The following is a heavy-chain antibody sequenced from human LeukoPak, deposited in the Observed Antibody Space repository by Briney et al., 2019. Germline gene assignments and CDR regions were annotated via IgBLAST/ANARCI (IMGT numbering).Heavy chain of an antibody. D-gene: IGHD6-6*01. Sequence: MPSETLSLTCTVSGGSISSYYWSWIRQPPGKGLEWIGYIYYSGSTNYNPSLKSRVTISVDTSKNQFSLKLSSVTAADTAVYYCASGSIAARPYYYYMDVWGKGTTVTVSS. V-gene: IGHV4-59*12. J-gene: IGHJ6*03. CDR1: GGSISSYY. CDR3: ASGSIAARPYYYYMDV. CDR2: IYYSGST.